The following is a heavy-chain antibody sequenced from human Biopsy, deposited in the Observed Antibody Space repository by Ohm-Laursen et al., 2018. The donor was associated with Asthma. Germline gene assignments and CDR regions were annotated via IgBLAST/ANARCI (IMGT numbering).Heavy chain of an antibody. CDR2: IKHDGSEK. V-gene: IGHV3-7*01. CDR3: ARTFHFWSPYHAEHYQL. Sequence: SLRLSCAASGFTFGAYCMSWVRQVPGQGLEWVANIKHDGSEKNHVDSLKGRFTISKDNAKNLLFLQMNSLRAEDTAVYYCARTFHFWSPYHAEHYQLWGQGTLVNVSS. J-gene: IGHJ1*01. CDR1: GFTFGAYC. D-gene: IGHD3-3*01.